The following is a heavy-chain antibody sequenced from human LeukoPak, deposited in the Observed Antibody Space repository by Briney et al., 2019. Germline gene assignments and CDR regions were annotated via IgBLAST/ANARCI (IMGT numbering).Heavy chain of an antibody. CDR3: ARVELNYGMDV. Sequence: GASVKVSCKASGYTFTSYFMHWVRQAPGQGLEWMGIINPSGGSTSYAQEFQGRVTMTRATSTSTVYMELSSLRSEDTVVYYCARVELNYGMDVWGQGTTVTVSS. D-gene: IGHD1-7*01. J-gene: IGHJ6*02. CDR2: INPSGGST. CDR1: GYTFTSYF. V-gene: IGHV1-46*01.